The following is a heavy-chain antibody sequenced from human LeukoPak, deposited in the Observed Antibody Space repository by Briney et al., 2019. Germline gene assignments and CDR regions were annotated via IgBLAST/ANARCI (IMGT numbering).Heavy chain of an antibody. CDR3: ARGRDSSGYYYLRSYYYYYMDV. V-gene: IGHV1-18*01. CDR2: ISAYNGNT. D-gene: IGHD3-22*01. Sequence: ASVKVSCKASGYTFTSYGISWVRQAPGKGLEWMGWISAYNGNTNYAQKLQGRVTMTTDTSTSTADMELRSLRSDDTAVYYCARGRDSSGYYYLRSYYYYYMDVWGKGTTVTVSS. J-gene: IGHJ6*03. CDR1: GYTFTSYG.